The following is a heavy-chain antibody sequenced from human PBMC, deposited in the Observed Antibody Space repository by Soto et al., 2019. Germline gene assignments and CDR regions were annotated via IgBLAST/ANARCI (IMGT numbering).Heavy chain of an antibody. J-gene: IGHJ4*02. CDR2: INSDGSST. CDR1: GFSFSSYW. Sequence: VQLVESGGGLVQPGGSLRLSCAASGFSFSSYWMHWVRHAPGKGLVWVSRINSDGSSTTYADSVKGRFTISRDNAKNTLYLQMNSLTPEDTAVYYCARDLWGGPAAFDYWGQGTLVTVSS. D-gene: IGHD2-2*01. CDR3: ARDLWGGPAAFDY. V-gene: IGHV3-74*01.